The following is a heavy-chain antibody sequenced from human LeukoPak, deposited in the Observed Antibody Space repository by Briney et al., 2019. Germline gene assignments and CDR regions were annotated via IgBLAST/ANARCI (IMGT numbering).Heavy chain of an antibody. CDR1: GFTFSSFE. J-gene: IGHJ4*02. CDR2: ISSSGSIT. Sequence: GGSLRLSCTASGFTFSSFEMNWVRQAPGKGLEWVSYISSSGSITYYADSVKGRFTISRDNAKNSLYLQMHSLRVEDTAVYYCARPPALNYWGQGTLVTVSS. CDR3: ARPPALNY. V-gene: IGHV3-48*03.